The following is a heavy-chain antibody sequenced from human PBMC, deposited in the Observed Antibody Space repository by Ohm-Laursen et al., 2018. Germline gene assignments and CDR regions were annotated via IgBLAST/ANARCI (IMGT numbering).Heavy chain of an antibody. Sequence: SLRLSCTASGFLFSRYSMTWVRQAPGKGLEWVAILYNGGFTYYADSVKGRFTISRDNSKNTLYLQMNSLRAEDTAVYYCAKIVGGRYYYFDYWGQGSLVTVSS. J-gene: IGHJ4*02. V-gene: IGHV3-53*01. CDR2: LYNGGFT. CDR3: AKIVGGRYYYFDY. CDR1: GFLFSRYS. D-gene: IGHD1-26*01.